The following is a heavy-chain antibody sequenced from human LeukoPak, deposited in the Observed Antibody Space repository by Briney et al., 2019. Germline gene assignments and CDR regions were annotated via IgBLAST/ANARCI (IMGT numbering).Heavy chain of an antibody. J-gene: IGHJ3*02. D-gene: IGHD6-19*01. Sequence: SETLSLTCTVSGGSISSYYWSWIRQPPGKGLERIGSIYYSGNTYYKPSLKSRVTISVDTSKNQFSLKLTSVTAADTAVYYCARDRLRLLPAFDIWGQGTMVTVSS. CDR2: IYYSGNT. CDR3: ARDRLRLLPAFDI. CDR1: GGSISSYY. V-gene: IGHV4-39*07.